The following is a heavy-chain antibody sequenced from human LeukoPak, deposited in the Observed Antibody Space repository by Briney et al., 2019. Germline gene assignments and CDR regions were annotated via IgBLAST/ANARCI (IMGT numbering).Heavy chain of an antibody. J-gene: IGHJ4*02. CDR1: GFTFSTYA. CDR2: ISGSGDTT. V-gene: IGHV3-23*01. CDR3: AKSQRNDQQVVQRIDY. Sequence: GGSLRLSCAASGFTFSTYAMSWVRQAPGKGLEWVSSISGSGDTTYYTGSVKGRFTISRDNSKNALYLQMSSLRAEDTAVYYCAKSQRNDQQVVQRIDYWGQGTLVTVSS. D-gene: IGHD2-2*01.